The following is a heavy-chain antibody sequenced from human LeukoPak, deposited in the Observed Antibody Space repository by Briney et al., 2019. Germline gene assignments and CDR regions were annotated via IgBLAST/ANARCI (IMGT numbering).Heavy chain of an antibody. CDR2: IIPIFGTA. J-gene: IGHJ4*02. V-gene: IGHV1-69*05. CDR3: AREGDYGDYASDC. Sequence: SVKVSCKASGGTFSSYGISWVRQAPGQGLEWMGRIIPIFGTANYAQKFQGRLTITTDESTSTAYMELSSLGSGDTAVYYCAREGDYGDYASDCWGQGTLVTVSS. D-gene: IGHD4-17*01. CDR1: GGTFSSYG.